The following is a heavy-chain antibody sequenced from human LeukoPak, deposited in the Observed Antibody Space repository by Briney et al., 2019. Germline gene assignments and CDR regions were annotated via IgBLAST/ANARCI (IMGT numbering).Heavy chain of an antibody. J-gene: IGHJ4*02. Sequence: GGSLRLSCAASGFTFSSYAMSWVRQAPGKGLEWVAFIRYDGSDKYYADSVKGRFTISRDNSKNTLYLQMNSLRPEDTAVYYCAKDIYIYGAGGYNFDYWGQGTLVTVSS. V-gene: IGHV3-30*02. CDR2: IRYDGSDK. CDR1: GFTFSSYA. D-gene: IGHD1-1*01. CDR3: AKDIYIYGAGGYNFDY.